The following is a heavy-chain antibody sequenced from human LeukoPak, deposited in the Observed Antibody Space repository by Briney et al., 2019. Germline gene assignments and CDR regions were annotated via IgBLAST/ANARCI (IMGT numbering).Heavy chain of an antibody. D-gene: IGHD3-16*01. CDR3: ARDFIWGDPDYFDL. CDR1: GFTFSGYP. Sequence: PGGSLRLSCTVSGFTFSGYPFHWVRQAPGKGLEWVAVIGYDGVRKFYTDSVKGRFTISRDDSKSTLYLQMDSLRVEDTAVYYCARDFIWGDPDYFDLWGQGTMVIVS. CDR2: IGYDGVRK. J-gene: IGHJ4*02. V-gene: IGHV3-30*04.